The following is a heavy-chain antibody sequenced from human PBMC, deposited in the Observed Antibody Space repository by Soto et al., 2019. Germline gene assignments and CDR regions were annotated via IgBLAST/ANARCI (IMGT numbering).Heavy chain of an antibody. CDR3: ARVLTMVRGVIPGFDY. CDR2: ISAYNGNT. CDR1: GYTFTSYG. D-gene: IGHD3-10*01. V-gene: IGHV1-18*01. J-gene: IGHJ4*02. Sequence: QVQLVQSGAEVKKPGASVKVSCKASGYTFTSYGISWVRQAPGQGLEWMGWISAYNGNTNYAQKLQGRVTMTTDTSTSTAYMELRRLRSDATAVYYCARVLTMVRGVIPGFDYWGQGTLVTVSS.